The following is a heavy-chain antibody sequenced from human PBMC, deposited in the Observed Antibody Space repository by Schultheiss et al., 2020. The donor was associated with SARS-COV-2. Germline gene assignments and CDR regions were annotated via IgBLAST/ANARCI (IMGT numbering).Heavy chain of an antibody. CDR1: GFTFSSYG. V-gene: IGHV3-30*03. Sequence: GESLKISCAASGFTFSSYGMHWVRQAPGKGLEWVAVISYDGSNKYYADSVKGRFTISRDNSKNTLYLQMNSLRAEDTALYYCAGPGHSRAFCSGGSCYSGWFDPWGQGTLVTVSS. CDR3: AGPGHSRAFCSGGSCYSGWFDP. D-gene: IGHD2-15*01. J-gene: IGHJ5*02. CDR2: ISYDGSNK.